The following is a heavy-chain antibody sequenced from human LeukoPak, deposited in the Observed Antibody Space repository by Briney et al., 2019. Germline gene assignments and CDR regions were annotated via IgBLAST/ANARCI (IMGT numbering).Heavy chain of an antibody. Sequence: PSETLSLTCTVSGGSISSGDYYWSWIRQPPGKGLEWIGYIYYSGSTNYNPSLQSRVTISVDTSKNQFSLKLSSVTAADTAVYFCARGYSSRLIHYWGQGTLVTVSS. CDR3: ARGYSSRLIHY. CDR2: IYYSGST. V-gene: IGHV4-61*08. CDR1: GGSISSGDYY. D-gene: IGHD6-13*01. J-gene: IGHJ4*02.